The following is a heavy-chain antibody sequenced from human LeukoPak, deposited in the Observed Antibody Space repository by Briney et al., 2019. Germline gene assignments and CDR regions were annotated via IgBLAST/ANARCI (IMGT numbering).Heavy chain of an antibody. D-gene: IGHD2-2*01. CDR3: AREWWGYCSSTSCYGAYYYYYMDV. J-gene: IGHJ6*03. Sequence: PSETLSLTCTVSGGSISSSSYYWCWIRQPPGKGLEWIGSIYYSGSTNYNPSLKSRVTMSVDASKNQFSLKLSSVTAADTAVYYCAREWWGYCSSTSCYGAYYYYYMDVWGKGTTVTVSS. CDR1: GGSISSSSYY. CDR2: IYYSGST. V-gene: IGHV4-39*07.